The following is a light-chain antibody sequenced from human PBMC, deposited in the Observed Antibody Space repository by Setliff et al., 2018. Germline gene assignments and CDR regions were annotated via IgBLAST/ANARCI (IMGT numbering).Light chain of an antibody. CDR1: GGLVGGYNY. J-gene: IGLJ1*01. Sequence: QSVLAQPPSASGSPGQSVTISCTGTGGLVGGYNYVSWYQQHPGKAPKLIIYEVTKRPSGVPDRFSGSNSGNTASLTVSGLQAEDEAYYYCSLYSGSNNVFFGSGTKVTV. CDR3: SLYSGSNNVF. CDR2: EVT. V-gene: IGLV2-8*01.